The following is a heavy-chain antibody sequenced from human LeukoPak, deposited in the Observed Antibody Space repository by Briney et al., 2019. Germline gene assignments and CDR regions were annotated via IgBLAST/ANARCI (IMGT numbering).Heavy chain of an antibody. J-gene: IGHJ4*02. CDR2: INPKSGGT. CDR1: GYTFTSYD. Sequence: ASVKVSCKASGYTFTSYDINWVRQATGQGLEWMGWINPKSGGTNYAQKFPGRVTMTRDTSISTAYMELSSLRSDDTAIYARRVFSGWGYYFDYWGQGTLVTVSS. V-gene: IGHV1-2*02. CDR3: RVFSGWGYYFDY. D-gene: IGHD6-19*01.